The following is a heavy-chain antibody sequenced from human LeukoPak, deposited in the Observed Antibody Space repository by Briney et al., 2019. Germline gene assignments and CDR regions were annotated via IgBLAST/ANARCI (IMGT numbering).Heavy chain of an antibody. Sequence: ASVKVSCKASGYTFTSYYMHWVRQARGKGLEWMGIISLRGGSTSYAQKFQGRVTMTRDTSTSTVYMELSSLRSEDMAVYYCARGGRGLWDYGSGIRRRFDYWGQGTLVTVSS. J-gene: IGHJ4*02. CDR2: ISLRGGST. CDR1: GYTFTSYY. D-gene: IGHD3-10*01. V-gene: IGHV1-46*01. CDR3: ARGGRGLWDYGSGIRRRFDY.